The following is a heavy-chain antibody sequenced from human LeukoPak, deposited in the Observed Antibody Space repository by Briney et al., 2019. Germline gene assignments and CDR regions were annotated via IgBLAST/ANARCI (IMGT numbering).Heavy chain of an antibody. CDR2: IDPSDSYT. J-gene: IGHJ4*02. CDR3: ARHRDRGYGGNSADY. D-gene: IGHD4-23*01. CDR1: GYSFTDYW. Sequence: PGESLKISCKASGYSFTDYWIGWVRQMPGKGLEWMGRIDPSDSYTNYSPSFQGHVTVSADKSISTAYLQWSSLKASDTAMYYCARHRDRGYGGNSADYWGQGTLVTVSS. V-gene: IGHV5-10-1*01.